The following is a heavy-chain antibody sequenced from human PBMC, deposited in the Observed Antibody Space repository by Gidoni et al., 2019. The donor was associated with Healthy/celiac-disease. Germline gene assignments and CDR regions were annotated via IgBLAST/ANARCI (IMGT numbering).Heavy chain of an antibody. CDR3: ARDGYEGNGMDV. CDR2: IIPIFGTA. Sequence: QVQLVQSCAEVKKPGSSVKVSCKASGGTFSSYAISWVRQAPGQGLEWMGGIIPIFGTANYAQKFQGRVTSTADESTSTAYMELSSLRSEETAVYYCARDGYEGNGMDVGGQGTTVTVSS. J-gene: IGHJ6*02. CDR1: GGTFSSYA. D-gene: IGHD5-12*01. V-gene: IGHV1-69*01.